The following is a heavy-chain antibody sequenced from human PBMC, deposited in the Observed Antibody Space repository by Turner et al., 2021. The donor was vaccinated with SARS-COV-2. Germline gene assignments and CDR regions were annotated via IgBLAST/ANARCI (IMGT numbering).Heavy chain of an antibody. CDR1: GYTYTSYY. D-gene: IGHD3-16*01. Sequence: QVQLVQSGAEVKKPGASVKVSCTAYGYTYTSYYMHWVRQAPGAGLDEVRIINPSDGGKGYVKKFQGKVTMTMYMSTSRVYMEVRSVCSDDTTVYYGARHDGGMDVWGQGTTVTVSS. J-gene: IGHJ6*02. CDR2: INPSDGGK. V-gene: IGHV1-46*01. CDR3: ARHDGGMDV.